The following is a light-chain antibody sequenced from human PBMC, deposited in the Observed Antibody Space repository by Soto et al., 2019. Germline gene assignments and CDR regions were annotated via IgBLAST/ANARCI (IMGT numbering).Light chain of an antibody. CDR3: TSWTTSTTVI. Sequence: QSALTQPASVSGSPGQSITISCTGTSSDIGAYNFVSWYQQHPGKAPKLMLYDVNIRPSGVSNRFSGSKSGNTASLTISGLQDEDEADYYCTSWTTSTTVIFGGGTKLTVL. V-gene: IGLV2-14*03. J-gene: IGLJ2*01. CDR2: DVN. CDR1: SSDIGAYNF.